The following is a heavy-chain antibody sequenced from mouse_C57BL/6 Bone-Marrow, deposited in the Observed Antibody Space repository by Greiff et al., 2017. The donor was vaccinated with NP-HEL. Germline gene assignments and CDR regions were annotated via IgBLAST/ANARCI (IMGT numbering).Heavy chain of an antibody. CDR1: GYSITSGYY. D-gene: IGHD2-4*01. Sequence: EVKLMESGPGLVKPSQSLSLTCSVTGYSITSGYYWNWIRQFPGNNLEWMGYISYDGSNNYNPSLKNRISITRDTSKNQFFLKLNSVTTEDTATYYCARGSYDYAVYYAMDYWGQGTSVTVSS. CDR3: ARGSYDYAVYYAMDY. V-gene: IGHV3-6*01. J-gene: IGHJ4*01. CDR2: ISYDGSN.